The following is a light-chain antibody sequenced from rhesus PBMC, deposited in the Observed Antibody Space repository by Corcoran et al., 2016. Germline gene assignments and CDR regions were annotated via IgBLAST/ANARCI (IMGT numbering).Light chain of an antibody. Sequence: DIVMTQSPGTLSLSPGERATLSCRASQSVYSYVAWYQQKPEQAPRLLIYGASSRATGIPERFRGSGAETDFTLTISRLEPENFSIYYCQQYSNWPRTFGQGTKVEIK. J-gene: IGKJ1*01. CDR1: QSVYSY. CDR3: QQYSNWPRT. V-gene: IGKV3S9*01. CDR2: GAS.